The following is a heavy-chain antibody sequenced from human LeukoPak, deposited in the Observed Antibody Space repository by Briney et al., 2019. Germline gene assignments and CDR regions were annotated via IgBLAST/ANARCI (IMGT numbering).Heavy chain of an antibody. V-gene: IGHV4-34*01. CDR1: AGSFSGYY. D-gene: IGHD6-19*01. Sequence: PSETLSLTCAVYAGSFSGYYWSWIRQPPGKGLEWIGEINHSGSTNYNPSLKSRVTISVDTSKNQFSLKLSSVTAADTAVYYCARGRYSSGWYYFDYWGQGTLVNVSS. CDR2: INHSGST. J-gene: IGHJ4*02. CDR3: ARGRYSSGWYYFDY.